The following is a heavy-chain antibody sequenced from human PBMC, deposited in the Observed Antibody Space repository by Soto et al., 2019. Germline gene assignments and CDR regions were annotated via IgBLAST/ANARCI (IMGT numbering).Heavy chain of an antibody. CDR3: ARAWVCCSLGYCSGGSCYDLDY. Sequence: GGSLRLSCAASGFTFSDYYMSWIRQAPGKGLEWVSYISSSGSTIYYADSVKGRFTISRDNAKNSLYLQMNSLRAEDTAVYYCARAWVCCSLGYCSGGSCYDLDYWGQGTLVTVSS. J-gene: IGHJ4*02. CDR1: GFTFSDYY. CDR2: ISSSGSTI. V-gene: IGHV3-11*01. D-gene: IGHD2-15*01.